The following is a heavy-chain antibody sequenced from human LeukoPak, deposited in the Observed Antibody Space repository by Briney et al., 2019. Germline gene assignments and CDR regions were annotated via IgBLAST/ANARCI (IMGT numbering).Heavy chain of an antibody. CDR1: GFTVSSNY. CDR2: ISRGGNTK. D-gene: IGHD2-15*01. CDR3: ARVLRYCSGGNCYSGGLGYMDV. J-gene: IGHJ6*03. Sequence: GGSLRLSCAASGFTVSSNYMSWVRQAPGKGLEWVSSISRGGNTKYYADSVKGRFTISRDNAKNSLFLQMNSLRAEDTAVYYCARVLRYCSGGNCYSGGLGYMDVWGKGTTVTISS. V-gene: IGHV3-11*01.